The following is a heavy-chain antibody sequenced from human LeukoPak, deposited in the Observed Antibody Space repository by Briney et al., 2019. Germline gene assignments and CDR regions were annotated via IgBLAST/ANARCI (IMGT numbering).Heavy chain of an antibody. Sequence: PSETLSLTCTVSGYSISSGYYWGWIRQPPGKGLEWIGSIYHSGSTYYNPSLKSRVTISVDTSKNQFSLELSSVTAADTAVYYCARDLPMDYDFWSGYYFWGQGTLVTVSS. CDR1: GYSISSGYY. J-gene: IGHJ4*02. CDR2: IYHSGST. D-gene: IGHD3-3*01. V-gene: IGHV4-38-2*02. CDR3: ARDLPMDYDFWSGYYF.